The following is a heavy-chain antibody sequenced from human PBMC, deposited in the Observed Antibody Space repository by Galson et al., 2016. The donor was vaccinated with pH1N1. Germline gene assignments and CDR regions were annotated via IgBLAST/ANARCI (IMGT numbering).Heavy chain of an antibody. Sequence: SVKVSCKASGGAFSAYAISWVRQAPGQGLEWIGGIIPIFGTPNYAQKFQGRVTITADESTSTHYMELSSLRSEDTAMYYRARQGGYNSGRGDFGAFDIWGQGTMVTVSS. D-gene: IGHD6-19*01. CDR1: GGAFSAYA. J-gene: IGHJ3*02. V-gene: IGHV1-69*13. CDR3: ARQGGYNSGRGDFGAFDI. CDR2: IIPIFGTP.